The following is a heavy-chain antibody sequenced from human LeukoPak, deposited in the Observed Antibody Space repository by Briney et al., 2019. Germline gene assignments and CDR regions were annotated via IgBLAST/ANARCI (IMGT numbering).Heavy chain of an antibody. J-gene: IGHJ4*02. CDR2: IKQDGSEK. CDR1: GFTFSSYW. CDR3: ARDFKFYDFWSGYYTAYYFDY. D-gene: IGHD3-3*01. Sequence: GGSLRLSCAASGFTFSSYWVSWVRQAPGKGLEWVANIKQDGSEKYYVDSVKGRFTISRDNAKNSLYLQMNSLRAEDTAVYYCARDFKFYDFWSGYYTAYYFDYWGQGTLVTVSS. V-gene: IGHV3-7*01.